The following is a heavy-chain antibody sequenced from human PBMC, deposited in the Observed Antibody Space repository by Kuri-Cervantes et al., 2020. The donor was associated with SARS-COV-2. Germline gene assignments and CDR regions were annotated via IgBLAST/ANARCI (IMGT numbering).Heavy chain of an antibody. CDR2: IIPIFGTA. V-gene: IGHV1-69*05. CDR1: GYTFTSYG. J-gene: IGHJ4*02. CDR3: ARDRVNSRSLWFGELFVY. Sequence: SVKVSCKASGYTFTSYGISWVRQAPGQGLEWMGGIIPIFGTANYAQKFQGRVTITTDESTSTAYMELSSLRSEDTAVYYCARDRVNSRSLWFGELFVYWGQGTLVTVSS. D-gene: IGHD3-10*01.